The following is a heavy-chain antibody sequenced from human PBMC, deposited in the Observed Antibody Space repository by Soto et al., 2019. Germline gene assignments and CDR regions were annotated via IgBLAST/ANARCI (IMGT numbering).Heavy chain of an antibody. Sequence: GXSLRLSCAASGFTFSSYWMSWVRQAPVKGLEWVANIKQDGSEKYYVDSVKGRFTISRDNAKNSLYLQMNSLRAEDTAVYYCARVVPAATYFDYWGQGTLVTVSS. D-gene: IGHD2-2*01. J-gene: IGHJ4*02. V-gene: IGHV3-7*01. CDR1: GFTFSSYW. CDR3: ARVVPAATYFDY. CDR2: IKQDGSEK.